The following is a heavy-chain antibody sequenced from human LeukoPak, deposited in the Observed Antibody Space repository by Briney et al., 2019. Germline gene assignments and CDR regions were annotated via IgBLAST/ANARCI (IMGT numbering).Heavy chain of an antibody. J-gene: IGHJ4*02. CDR2: ISGSGDRT. Sequence: GGSLSLSCEASGFTFSSSAMNWVRPAPGKGLEWGSTISGSGDRTYYADSVKGRFTISKDNSKNTLFLQMNSLRAEDTAVYYCAKGYYGSGSYGWFDYWGQGTLVTVSS. V-gene: IGHV3-23*01. D-gene: IGHD3-10*01. CDR3: AKGYYGSGSYGWFDY. CDR1: GFTFSSSA.